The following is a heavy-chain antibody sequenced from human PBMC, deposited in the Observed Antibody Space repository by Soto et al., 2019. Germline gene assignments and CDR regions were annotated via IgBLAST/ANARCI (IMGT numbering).Heavy chain of an antibody. D-gene: IGHD3-16*01. Sequence: QVQLVQSGAEVKNPGASVKVSCKASGYTFTRYGLGWARQAPGPGLEWMGWINTYNGNTNYAQNVQGRVTLTTDTATSTAYMELRSLRSNDTAIYYCAMVDVYVTPSPQDVWGQGTTVIVSS. CDR1: GYTFTRYG. J-gene: IGHJ6*02. V-gene: IGHV1-18*01. CDR2: INTYNGNT. CDR3: AMVDVYVTPSPQDV.